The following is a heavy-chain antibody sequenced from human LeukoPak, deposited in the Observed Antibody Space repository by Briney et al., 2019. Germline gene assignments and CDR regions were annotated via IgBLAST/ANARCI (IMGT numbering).Heavy chain of an antibody. CDR3: ARAVGDYGDYPVNY. Sequence: SVKVSCKASGGTFSSYAISWVRQAPGQGLEWMGGIIPIFGTANYAQKLQGRVTMTTDTSTSTAYMELRSLRSDDTAVYYCARAVGDYGDYPVNYWGQGTLVTVSS. J-gene: IGHJ4*02. D-gene: IGHD4-17*01. CDR1: GGTFSSYA. CDR2: IIPIFGTA. V-gene: IGHV1-69*05.